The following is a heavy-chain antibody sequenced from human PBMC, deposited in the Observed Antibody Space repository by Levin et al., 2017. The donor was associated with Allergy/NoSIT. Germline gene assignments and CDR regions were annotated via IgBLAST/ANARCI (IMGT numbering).Heavy chain of an antibody. J-gene: IGHJ4*02. CDR3: AKDPQHDYGDLD. D-gene: IGHD4-17*01. V-gene: IGHV3-23*01. CDR1: GFTFSSYA. Sequence: LTGGSLRLSCAASGFTFSSYAMSWVRQAPGKGLEWVSAISGSGGSTYYADSVKGRFTISRDNSKNTLYLQMNSLRAEDTAVYYCAKDPQHDYGDLDWGQGTLVTVSS. CDR2: ISGSGGST.